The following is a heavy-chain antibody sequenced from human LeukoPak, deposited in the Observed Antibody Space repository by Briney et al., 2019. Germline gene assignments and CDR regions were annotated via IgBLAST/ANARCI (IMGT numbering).Heavy chain of an antibody. CDR1: GFTFSSYS. J-gene: IGHJ4*02. V-gene: IGHV3-21*04. Sequence: GGSLRLSCAASGFTFSSYSMNWVRQAPGKGLEWVSSISSSSSYIYYADSVKGRFTIYRDNSKNTLYLQMNSLRAEDTAVYYCAKLRLYSSGWYYFDYWGQGTLVTVSS. CDR3: AKLRLYSSGWYYFDY. D-gene: IGHD6-19*01. CDR2: ISSSSSYI.